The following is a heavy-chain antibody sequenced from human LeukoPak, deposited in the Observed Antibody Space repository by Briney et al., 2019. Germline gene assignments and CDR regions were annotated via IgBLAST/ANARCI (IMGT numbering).Heavy chain of an antibody. J-gene: IGHJ4*02. CDR1: GFTFSSYS. CDR3: ARDKTYSSGSGGY. D-gene: IGHD6-19*01. V-gene: IGHV3-21*01. Sequence: GGSLRLSCAASGFTFSSYSMNWVRQAPGKGLEWVSSISSSSSYIYYADSVKGRFTISRDNAKNSLYLQMNSLRAGDTAVYYRARDKTYSSGSGGYWGQGTLVTVSS. CDR2: ISSSSSYI.